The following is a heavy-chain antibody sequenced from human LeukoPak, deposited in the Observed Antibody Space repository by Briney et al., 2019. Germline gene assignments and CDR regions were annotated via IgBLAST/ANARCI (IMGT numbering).Heavy chain of an antibody. CDR3: ARDANGNDY. J-gene: IGHJ4*02. CDR2: INPNSGAT. CDR1: GYTFTGYY. Sequence: ASVKVSCKASGYTFTGYYMHWVRQAPGQGLEWLGWINPNSGATSYAQEFQGRVTMTRDTSISTAYMELSRLRSDDTAVYFCARDANGNDYWGQGTLVTVSS. V-gene: IGHV1-2*02. D-gene: IGHD1-14*01.